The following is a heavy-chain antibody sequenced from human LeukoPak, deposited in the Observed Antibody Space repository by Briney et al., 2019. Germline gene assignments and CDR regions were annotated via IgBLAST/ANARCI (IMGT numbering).Heavy chain of an antibody. CDR2: INHSGST. CDR1: GGSFSGYS. J-gene: IGHJ3*02. V-gene: IGHV4-34*01. CDR3: ARGVGAVGSI. Sequence: SETLSLTCAVYGGSFSGYSWSWIRQPPGKGLEWIGEINHSGSTNYNPSLKSRVTISVDTSKNQFSLKLSSVTAADTAVYYCARGVGAVGSIWGQGTMVTVSS. D-gene: IGHD1-26*01.